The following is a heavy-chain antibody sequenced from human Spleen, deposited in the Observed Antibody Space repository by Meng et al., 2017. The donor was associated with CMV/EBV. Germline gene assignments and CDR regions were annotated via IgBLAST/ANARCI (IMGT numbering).Heavy chain of an antibody. J-gene: IGHJ4*02. D-gene: IGHD2-2*01. CDR2: IIGSGDST. V-gene: IGHV3-23*01. Sequence: SGFTFSSYAMSWVRQAPGKGLEWVSAIIGSGDSTYYADSVKGRFTISRDNSRKMLYLQMNSLRVEDTAVYFCAKTYCGSTTCYAFDYWGQGTLVTVSS. CDR3: AKTYCGSTTCYAFDY. CDR1: GFTFSSYA.